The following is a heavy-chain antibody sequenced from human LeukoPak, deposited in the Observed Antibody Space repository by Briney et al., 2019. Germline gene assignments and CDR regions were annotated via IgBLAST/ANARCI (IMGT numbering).Heavy chain of an antibody. J-gene: IGHJ1*01. CDR1: GFTFSTYS. D-gene: IGHD2-15*01. CDR2: ISHNGSTA. V-gene: IGHV3-48*01. CDR3: ARTPGYCSGGNCYRYFQN. Sequence: GGSLRLSCAASGFTFSTYSMDWVRQTPGKGLEWISYISHNGSTAYYADSVKGRFTISRDNAKNSLYLQMNSLRAEDTAVYYCARTPGYCSGGNCYRYFQNWGQGTPVTVSS.